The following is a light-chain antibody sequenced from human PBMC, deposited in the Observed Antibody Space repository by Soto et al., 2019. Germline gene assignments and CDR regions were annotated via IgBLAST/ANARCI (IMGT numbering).Light chain of an antibody. Sequence: QSVLTQPPSASGTPGQRVTISCSGSGSNIGSNTVNWYQQLPGTAPKLLIYSNNQRPSGVPDRFSGSKSGTSASLAISGLQSADEAAYYCAAWDDSLNGVVFGGGTKLTVL. V-gene: IGLV1-44*01. J-gene: IGLJ2*01. CDR3: AAWDDSLNGVV. CDR1: GSNIGSNT. CDR2: SNN.